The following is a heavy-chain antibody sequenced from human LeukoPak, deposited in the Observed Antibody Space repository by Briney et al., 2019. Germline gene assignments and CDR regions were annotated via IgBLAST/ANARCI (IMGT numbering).Heavy chain of an antibody. V-gene: IGHV4-61*02. CDR1: GGSISSGSYY. J-gene: IGHJ4*02. CDR3: ARGSSYDSIGYQY. CDR2: IYTSGST. Sequence: PSETLSLTCTVSGGSISSGSYYWSWIRQPAGKGLEWIGRIYTSGSTNYNPSLKSRVTISVDTSKNQFSLKLSSVTAADTAVYYCARGSSYDSIGYQYWGQGTLVTVSS. D-gene: IGHD3-22*01.